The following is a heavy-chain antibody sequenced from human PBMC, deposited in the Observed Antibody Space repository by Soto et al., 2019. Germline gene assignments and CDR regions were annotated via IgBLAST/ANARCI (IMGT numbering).Heavy chain of an antibody. Sequence: EVQLVESGGDLVQPGGSLRLSCAASESTFRGYWMHWVRQAPGKGLVWVSRVNGDGSGTIYGDSVKGRFTVSRDNPKNTLFLQMNSLRVDDTAIYYCARGSSHQAFDIWDQGTMVTVSS. CDR3: ARGSSHQAFDI. CDR1: ESTFRGYW. V-gene: IGHV3-74*01. CDR2: VNGDGSGT. J-gene: IGHJ3*02.